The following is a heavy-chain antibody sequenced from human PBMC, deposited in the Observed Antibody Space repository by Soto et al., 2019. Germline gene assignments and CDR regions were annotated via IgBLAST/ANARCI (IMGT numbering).Heavy chain of an antibody. D-gene: IGHD3-22*01. CDR1: GYSLAGYW. CDR3: ARQIYDSDTGPNFQYYFDS. CDR2: IDPSDSQT. Sequence: PXESVKISCKGSGYSLAGYWITWVRQNPGKGLEWMGRIDPSDSQTYYSPSFRGHVTISVTKSITTVFLQWSNLRASDTAMYYCARQIYDSDTGPNFQYYFDSWGQGTPVTVSS. J-gene: IGHJ4*02. V-gene: IGHV5-10-1*01.